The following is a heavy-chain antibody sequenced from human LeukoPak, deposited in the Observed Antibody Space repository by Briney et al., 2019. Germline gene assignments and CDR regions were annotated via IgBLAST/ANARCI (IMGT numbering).Heavy chain of an antibody. D-gene: IGHD6-6*01. CDR1: GFTFSSYS. V-gene: IGHV3-21*01. J-gene: IGHJ5*02. CDR3: ASLNVIAARRSEDWFDP. Sequence: GGSLRLSCAASGFTFSSYSMNWVRQAPGKRLEWVSSISSSSSYIYYADSVKGRFTISRDNAKNSLYLQMNSLRAEDTAVYYCASLNVIAARRSEDWFDPWGQGTLVTVSS. CDR2: ISSSSSYI.